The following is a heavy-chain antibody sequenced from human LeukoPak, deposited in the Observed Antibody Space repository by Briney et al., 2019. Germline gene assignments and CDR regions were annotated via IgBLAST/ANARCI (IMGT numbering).Heavy chain of an antibody. V-gene: IGHV3-30*07. CDR1: GFTFSSYA. CDR2: ISYDGSNK. CDR3: ARDHGYQLLSWFDT. D-gene: IGHD2-2*01. J-gene: IGHJ5*02. Sequence: GRSLRLSCAASGFTFSSYAMHWVRQAPGKGLEWVAVISYDGSNKYYADSVKGRFTISRDNSKNTLYLQMNSLRAEDTAVYYCARDHGYQLLSWFDTWGQGTLVTVSS.